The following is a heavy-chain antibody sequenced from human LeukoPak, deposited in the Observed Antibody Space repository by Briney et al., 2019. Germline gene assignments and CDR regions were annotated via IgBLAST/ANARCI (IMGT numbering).Heavy chain of an antibody. J-gene: IGHJ4*02. D-gene: IGHD3-10*01. CDR2: ISYDGSNK. Sequence: GSLRLSCAASGFTFSSYAMHWVRQAPGKGLEWVAVISYDGSNKYYADSVKGRFTISRDNSKNTLYLQMNSLRAEDTAVYYCASGFGPDYWGQGTLVTVSS. CDR1: GFTFSSYA. V-gene: IGHV3-30*04. CDR3: ASGFGPDY.